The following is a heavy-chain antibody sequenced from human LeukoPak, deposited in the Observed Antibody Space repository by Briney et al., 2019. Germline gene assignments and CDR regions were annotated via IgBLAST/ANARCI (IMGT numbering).Heavy chain of an antibody. V-gene: IGHV6-1*01. D-gene: IGHD3-22*01. J-gene: IGHJ4*02. CDR3: ARDMAPDYYDSSGYQVGFDY. Sequence: SQTLSLTCAISGDSVSSNSAAWNRIRQSPSRGLEWLGRTYYRSKWYNDYAVSVKSRITINPDTSKNQFSLQLNSVTPEDTAVYYCARDMAPDYYDSSGYQVGFDYWGQGTLVTVSS. CDR1: GDSVSSNSAA. CDR2: TYYRSKWYN.